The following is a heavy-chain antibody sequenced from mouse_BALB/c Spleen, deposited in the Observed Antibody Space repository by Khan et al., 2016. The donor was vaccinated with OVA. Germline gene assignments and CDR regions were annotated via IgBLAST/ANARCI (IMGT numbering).Heavy chain of an antibody. Sequence: VQLQQSGAELARPGASVRMSCKASGYTFTSNTMHWIKQRPGQGLEWIGYINPRSGYTNYNQNFKDKATLTADKSSSTAYMQLSSLTSEDSAVYYCARHTTRETMDSWGQGTSVTVSS. V-gene: IGHV1-4*01. J-gene: IGHJ4*01. D-gene: IGHD2-12*01. CDR1: GYTFTSNT. CDR3: ARHTTRETMDS. CDR2: INPRSGYT.